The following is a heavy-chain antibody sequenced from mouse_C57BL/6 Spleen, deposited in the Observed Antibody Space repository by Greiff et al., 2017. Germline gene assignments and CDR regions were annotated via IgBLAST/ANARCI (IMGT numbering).Heavy chain of an antibody. D-gene: IGHD2-4*01. V-gene: IGHV1-7*01. CDR1: GYTFTSYW. Sequence: LVESGAELAKPGASVKLSCKASGYTFTSYWMHWVKPRPGQGLEWIGYINPSSGYTKYNQKFKDKATSTADKSSSTAYMQLSSLTYEDSAVYYCARENDYDVGYYAMDYWGQGTSVTVSS. CDR2: INPSSGYT. J-gene: IGHJ4*01. CDR3: ARENDYDVGYYAMDY.